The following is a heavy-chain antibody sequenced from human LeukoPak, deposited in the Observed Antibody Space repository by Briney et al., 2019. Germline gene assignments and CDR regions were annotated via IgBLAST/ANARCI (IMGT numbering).Heavy chain of an antibody. CDR3: TRSGVTGMRKYARADYYYYGMDV. V-gene: IGHV4-34*01. Sequence: PSETLSLTCTVSGGSISSYYWSWIRQFPGNGLEWIGEINYSGSTTNYNPSLKSRVTILVDTSKNQLSLSLSSGTVADMAGYNCTRSGVTGMRKYARADYYYYGMDVWGQGTVVTVSS. J-gene: IGHJ6*02. CDR1: GGSISSYY. D-gene: IGHD3-10*01. CDR2: INYSGSTT.